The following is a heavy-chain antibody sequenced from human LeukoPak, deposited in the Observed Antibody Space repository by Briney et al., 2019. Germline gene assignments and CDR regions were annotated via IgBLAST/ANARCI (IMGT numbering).Heavy chain of an antibody. D-gene: IGHD2-21*01. V-gene: IGHV4-39*07. CDR2: ISYSGST. CDR1: GGSISSSSYY. Sequence: PSETLSLTCTVSGGSISSSSYYWGWIRQPPGKGLEWIGSISYSGSTYYNPSLKSRVTISVDTSKNQFSLKLSSVTAADTAVYYCARETTYCGGDCYDYWGQGTLVTVSS. CDR3: ARETTYCGGDCYDY. J-gene: IGHJ4*02.